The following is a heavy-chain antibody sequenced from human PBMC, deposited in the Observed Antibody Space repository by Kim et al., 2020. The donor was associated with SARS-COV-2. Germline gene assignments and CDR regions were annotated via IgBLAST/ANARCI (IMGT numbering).Heavy chain of an antibody. J-gene: IGHJ4*02. CDR1: GFTFSSYA. CDR2: IYSGGSST. D-gene: IGHD1-26*01. Sequence: GGSLRLSCAASGFTFSSYAMSWVRQAPGKGLEWVSVIYSGGSSTYYADSVKGRFTISRDNSKNTLYLQMNSLRAEDTAVYYCAKDGFEGAWYWGQGTLVTVSS. V-gene: IGHV3-23*03. CDR3: AKDGFEGAWY.